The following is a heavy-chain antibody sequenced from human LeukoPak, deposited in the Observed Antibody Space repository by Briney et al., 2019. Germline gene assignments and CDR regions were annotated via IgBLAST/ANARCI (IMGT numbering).Heavy chain of an antibody. Sequence: GGSLRLSCAASGFSFSRYNMNWVRQAPGKGLEWVSSISSSTSYIYYADSVKGRFTISRDDAKNSLYLQMNSLRAEDTAVYHCARGNLGFWELVYWGRGNLVTVSA. D-gene: IGHD3-10*01. CDR1: GFSFSRYN. V-gene: IGHV3-21*01. CDR3: ARGNLGFWELVY. J-gene: IGHJ4*02. CDR2: ISSSTSYI.